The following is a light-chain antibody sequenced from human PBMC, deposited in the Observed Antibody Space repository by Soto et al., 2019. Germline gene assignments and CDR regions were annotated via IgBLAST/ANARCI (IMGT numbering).Light chain of an antibody. CDR3: QHYNSYSEA. J-gene: IGKJ1*01. Sequence: DIQMTQSPSSLSASVGDRVTITCRASQSISSFLTWYQQKAGKAPKLLIYAASSLQSGVPSRFSGGGSGTDFTLTISSLQPEDFATYYCQHYNSYSEAFGQGTKVDI. V-gene: IGKV1-39*01. CDR2: AAS. CDR1: QSISSF.